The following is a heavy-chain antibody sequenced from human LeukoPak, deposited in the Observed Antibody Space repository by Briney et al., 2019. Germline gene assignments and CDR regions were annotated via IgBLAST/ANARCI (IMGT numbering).Heavy chain of an antibody. CDR1: GGSFSGYY. CDR3: ARGHHSFTDY. V-gene: IGHV4-34*01. Sequence: SETLSLTCAVYGGSFSGYYWSWIRQPPGKGLEWIGEINHSGSTNYNPSLKSRVTISVDTSKNQFSLKLSSVTAADTAVYYCARGHHSFTDYRGQGTLVTVSS. D-gene: IGHD2/OR15-2a*01. CDR2: INHSGST. J-gene: IGHJ4*02.